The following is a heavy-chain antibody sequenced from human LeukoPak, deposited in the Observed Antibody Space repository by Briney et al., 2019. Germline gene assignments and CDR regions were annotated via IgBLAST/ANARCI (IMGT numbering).Heavy chain of an antibody. V-gene: IGHV3-7*01. D-gene: IGHD2-2*01. CDR1: GFIFNKYW. J-gene: IGHJ4*02. Sequence: GGSLRLSCTASGFIFNKYWMSWVRQAPGKGLEWVANIKQDGSEKYYVDSVKGRFTISRDNAKNSLYLQMNSLRAEDTAVYYCARWVRNQLLSYFDYWGQGTLVTVSS. CDR3: ARWVRNQLLSYFDY. CDR2: IKQDGSEK.